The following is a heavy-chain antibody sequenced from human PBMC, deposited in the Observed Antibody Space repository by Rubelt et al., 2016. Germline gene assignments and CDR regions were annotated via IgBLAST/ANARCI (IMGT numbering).Heavy chain of an antibody. CDR3: ARISSGRYQRGVDY. J-gene: IGHJ4*02. V-gene: IGHV4-4*08. Sequence: QVQLQESGPGLVKPSETLSLTCTVSSASIYSYYWGWIRQAPGKGLEWIGHIHSSGISNYSPPLKSRLTISIDPSNNQFSLRFTSVTTADSAVYYCARISSGRYQRGVDYWGQGALVTVSS. CDR1: SASIYSYY. CDR2: IHSSGIS. D-gene: IGHD2-2*01.